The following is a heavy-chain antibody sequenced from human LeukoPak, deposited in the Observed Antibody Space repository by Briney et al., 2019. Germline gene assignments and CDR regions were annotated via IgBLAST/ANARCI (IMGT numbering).Heavy chain of an antibody. D-gene: IGHD2-21*02. Sequence: GASVKVSCKASGYTFTSYDINWVRQATGQGLEWMGWMNPNSGNTGYAQKFQGRVTITRNTSISTAYMELSSQRSEDTAVYYCARWWGRPGGPPVAFDIWGQGTMVTVSS. V-gene: IGHV1-8*03. CDR3: ARWWGRPGGPPVAFDI. J-gene: IGHJ3*02. CDR1: GYTFTSYD. CDR2: MNPNSGNT.